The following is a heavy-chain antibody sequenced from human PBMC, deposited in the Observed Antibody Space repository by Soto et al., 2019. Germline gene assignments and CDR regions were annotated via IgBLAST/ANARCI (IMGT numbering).Heavy chain of an antibody. CDR3: ARDPHGDSSGLHDAFDI. V-gene: IGHV3-74*01. J-gene: IGHJ3*02. CDR1: GFTFSNYW. CDR2: VKTDGSAA. Sequence: HLGGSLRLSCAASGFTFSNYWMHWVRQVPGKGLVWVSRVKTDGSAANYADFVKGRFTISRDDAKNTLFLQLNSLRADDTAVYYCARDPHGDSSGLHDAFDIWGQGTMVTVSS. D-gene: IGHD6-19*01.